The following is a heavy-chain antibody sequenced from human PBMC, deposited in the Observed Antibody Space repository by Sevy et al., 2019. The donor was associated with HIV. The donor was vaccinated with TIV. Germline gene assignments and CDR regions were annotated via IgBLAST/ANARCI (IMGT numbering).Heavy chain of an antibody. CDR3: ARGKSGYGYALNY. CDR1: GFTFDTYW. J-gene: IGHJ4*02. D-gene: IGHD5-18*01. V-gene: IGHV3-66*01. Sequence: GGSLRLSCAASGFTFDTYWMQWVRQAPGKGLEVVSVIHSDDTTYHADSVKDRFTISRDNFKNTLYLHMSSLRAEDTAVYYCARGKSGYGYALNYWGQGTLVTVSS. CDR2: IHSDDTT.